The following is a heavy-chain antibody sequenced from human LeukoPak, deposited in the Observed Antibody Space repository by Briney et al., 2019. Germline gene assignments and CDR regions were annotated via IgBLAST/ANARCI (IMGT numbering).Heavy chain of an antibody. Sequence: SETLSLTCTVSGGSISSSSYYWGWIRQPPGKGLEWIGSIYYSGSTYYNPSLKSRVTISVDTSKNQFSLKVSSVTAADTAVYYCAREAGYSSTWYYSDYWGQGTLVTVSS. CDR2: IYYSGST. V-gene: IGHV4-39*02. D-gene: IGHD6-13*01. CDR1: GGSISSSSYY. J-gene: IGHJ4*02. CDR3: AREAGYSSTWYYSDY.